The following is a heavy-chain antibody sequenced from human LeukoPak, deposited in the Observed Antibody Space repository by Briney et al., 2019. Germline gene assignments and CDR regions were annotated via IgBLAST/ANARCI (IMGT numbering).Heavy chain of an antibody. CDR1: GYTFTGCY. J-gene: IGHJ3*02. CDR3: AREGWELSPYAAFDI. D-gene: IGHD1-26*01. V-gene: IGHV1-2*02. Sequence: ASVKVSCKASGYTFTGCYMHWVRQAPGQGLEWMGWINPNSGGTNYAQKFQGRVTMTRDTSISTAYMELSRLRSDDTAVYYCAREGWELSPYAAFDIWGQGTMVTVSS. CDR2: INPNSGGT.